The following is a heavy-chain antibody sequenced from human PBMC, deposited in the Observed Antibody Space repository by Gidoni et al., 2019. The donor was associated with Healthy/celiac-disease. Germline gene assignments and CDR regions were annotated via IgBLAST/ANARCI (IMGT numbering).Heavy chain of an antibody. J-gene: IGHJ2*01. CDR1: GGSISSSSYY. V-gene: IGHV4-39*01. D-gene: IGHD2-21*02. CDR3: ARLVVVTATPWWYFDL. CDR2: IYYSGST. Sequence: QLQLQESGPGLVKLSETLSLTCTVPGGSISSSSYYWGWIRQPPGKGLEWIGSIYYSGSTYYNPSLKSRVTISVDTSKNQFSLKLSSVTAADTAVYYCARLVVVTATPWWYFDLWGRGTLVTVSS.